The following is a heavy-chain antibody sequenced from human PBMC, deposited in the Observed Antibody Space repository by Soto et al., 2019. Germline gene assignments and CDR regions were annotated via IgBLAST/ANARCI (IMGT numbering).Heavy chain of an antibody. CDR1: GFSFSDYY. D-gene: IGHD2-15*01. J-gene: IGHJ5*02. CDR3: ARGAFITCYYDDWFDT. Sequence: QVQLVESGGGLVKPGGSLRVSCAASGFSFSDYYMTWIRQAPGKGLEWVSYISGSGDNIHYADSVKGRFTISRDNAKNALYLQMDSLRVEDTAVYYCARGAFITCYYDDWFDTWGQGTLVTVSS. CDR2: ISGSGDNI. V-gene: IGHV3-11*01.